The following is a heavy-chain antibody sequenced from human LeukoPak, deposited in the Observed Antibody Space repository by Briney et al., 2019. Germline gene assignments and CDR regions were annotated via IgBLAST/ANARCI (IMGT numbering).Heavy chain of an antibody. Sequence: SETLSLTCTVSGGSISSSSYYWGWIRQPPGKGLEWIGSISQSGSTYYNPSLKSRVTISVDTSKNQFSLKLNSVTAADTAVYLCARHSSMTTVTIRPWGQGTLVTVSS. CDR3: ARHSSMTTVTIRP. J-gene: IGHJ5*02. CDR2: ISQSGST. V-gene: IGHV4-39*01. CDR1: GGSISSSSYY. D-gene: IGHD4-11*01.